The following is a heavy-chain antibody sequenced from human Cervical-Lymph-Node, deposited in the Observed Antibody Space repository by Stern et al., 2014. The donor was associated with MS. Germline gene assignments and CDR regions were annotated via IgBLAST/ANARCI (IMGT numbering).Heavy chain of an antibody. Sequence: QVQLVESGAEVKKPGSSVKVSCKASGGTFSSYAISWVRQAPGQGLEWLGGISPIFCTANYAQNFQGRVTITADESTSTAYMELSSLRSEDTAVYYCARDEGSDTAMVPFDYWGQGTLVTVSS. CDR3: ARDEGSDTAMVPFDY. CDR1: GGTFSSYA. CDR2: ISPIFCTA. D-gene: IGHD5-18*01. J-gene: IGHJ4*02. V-gene: IGHV1-69*01.